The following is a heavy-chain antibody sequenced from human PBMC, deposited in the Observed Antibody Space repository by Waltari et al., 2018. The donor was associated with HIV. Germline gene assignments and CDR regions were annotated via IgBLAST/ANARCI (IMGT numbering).Heavy chain of an antibody. V-gene: IGHV4-61*02. CDR2: IYTRGST. D-gene: IGHD3-22*01. Sequence: QVQLQESGPGLVKPSQTLSLTSTASGGSISSGSYYWSWIRQPAGKGLWWIGRIYTRGSTNYTPSLKSRVTISVDTSKNQCSLKLSSVTAADTAGYYCARDRNYYYDSSGYFFNAFDIWGQGTMVTVSS. CDR3: ARDRNYYYDSSGYFFNAFDI. CDR1: GGSISSGSYY. J-gene: IGHJ3*02.